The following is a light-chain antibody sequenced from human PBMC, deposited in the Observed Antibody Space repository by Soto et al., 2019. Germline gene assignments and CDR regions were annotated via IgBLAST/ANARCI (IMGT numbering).Light chain of an antibody. CDR3: CSYAGSSTWV. CDR1: SSDVGSYNL. J-gene: IGLJ3*02. Sequence: QSALTQPASVSGSPGQSITISCTGTSSDVGSYNLVSWYKQYSAKAPKLMIYEVSKGPSGVSNRFSGSKSGSTASLTISGLQAEDEADYYCCSYAGSSTWVFGGGTKLTVL. V-gene: IGLV2-23*02. CDR2: EVS.